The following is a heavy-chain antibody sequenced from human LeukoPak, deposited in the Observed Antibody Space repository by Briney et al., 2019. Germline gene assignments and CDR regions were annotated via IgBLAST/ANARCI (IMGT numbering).Heavy chain of an antibody. V-gene: IGHV3-23*01. CDR1: GFTFSNYG. J-gene: IGHJ4*02. D-gene: IGHD4-23*01. CDR2: ISGSAVST. Sequence: GGSLRLSCAASGFTFSNYGMSWVRQAPGRGLEGVSGISGSAVSTYYADSVKGRFTISRDNSENTLYLQMNSLRAEDTAVYYCAKAYSGNSVVSLDCWGQGTLVTVSS. CDR3: AKAYSGNSVVSLDC.